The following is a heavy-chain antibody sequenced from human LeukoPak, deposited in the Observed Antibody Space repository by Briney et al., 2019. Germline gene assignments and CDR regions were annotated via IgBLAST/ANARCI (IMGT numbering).Heavy chain of an antibody. CDR2: ISSSSSYI. CDR3: ARDRDYDYVWGSSPMDV. J-gene: IGHJ6*02. D-gene: IGHD3-16*01. V-gene: IGHV3-21*01. Sequence: PGGSLRLSCAASGFTVSSNYMSWVRQAPGKGLEWVSSISSSSSYIYYADSVKGRFTISRDNAKNSLYLQMNSLRAEDTAVYYCARDRDYDYVWGSSPMDVWGQGTTVTVSS. CDR1: GFTVSSNY.